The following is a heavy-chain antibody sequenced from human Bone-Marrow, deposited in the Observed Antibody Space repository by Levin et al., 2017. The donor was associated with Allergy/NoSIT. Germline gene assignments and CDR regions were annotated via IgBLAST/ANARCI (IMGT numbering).Heavy chain of an antibody. V-gene: IGHV3-53*01. CDR2: IYSVGTI. Sequence: GESLKISCAASGFTVNSNYMSWVRQTPGKGLEWVSVIYSVGTIYYADSVRGRFTISRDNSKNTVYLQMNSLRAEDTAVYYCAREARSEQQVGRYFDFWGQGTLVTVSS. CDR1: GFTVNSNY. D-gene: IGHD6-13*01. J-gene: IGHJ4*02. CDR3: AREARSEQQVGRYFDF.